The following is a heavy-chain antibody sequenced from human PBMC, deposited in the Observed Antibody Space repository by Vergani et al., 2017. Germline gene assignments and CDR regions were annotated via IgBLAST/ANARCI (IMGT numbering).Heavy chain of an antibody. V-gene: IGHV4-61*02. CDR1: GDSISSGNYY. Sequence: QVQLQESGPGLLKPSQTLSLTCSVAGDSISSGNYYWYWIRQPAGKGLEWMGRIYSSGSISYNPSIKSRITMSLDTSKNQFSLSLSSVTAADTAVYYCARGTFLHAFDNWGQGTTVTVSS. CDR3: ARGTFLHAFDN. J-gene: IGHJ4*03. D-gene: IGHD1-26*01. CDR2: IYSSGSI.